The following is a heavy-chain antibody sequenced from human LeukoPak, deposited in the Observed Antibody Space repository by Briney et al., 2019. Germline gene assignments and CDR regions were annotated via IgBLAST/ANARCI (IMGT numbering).Heavy chain of an antibody. D-gene: IGHD3-22*01. Sequence: ASVKASCKTSGYTFTNYGISWVRQAPGLGLEWMGWISAYNGNTNYAQKVQGRVTMTRDTSTSTVYMEVSSLGSEDTAVYYCARDDSYDRSGYYRSDYYFEYWGQGTLVTVSS. CDR3: ARDDSYDRSGYYRSDYYFEY. CDR1: GYTFTNYG. CDR2: ISAYNGNT. J-gene: IGHJ4*02. V-gene: IGHV1-18*01.